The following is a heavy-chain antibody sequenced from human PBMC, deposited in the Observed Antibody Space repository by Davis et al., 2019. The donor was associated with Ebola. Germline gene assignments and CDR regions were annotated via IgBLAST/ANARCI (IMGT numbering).Heavy chain of an antibody. CDR3: ARHGRPFTFDSGNFYFDY. J-gene: IGHJ4*02. CDR1: GYSFTSYW. Sequence: GESLKISCKGSGYSFTSYWIAWVRQMPGKGLEWMGIIYPGDSDTRYSLSFEGQVTISADKSISTAYLQWSSLKASDTAMYYCARHGRPFTFDSGNFYFDYWGQGTLVTVSS. D-gene: IGHD3-16*01. V-gene: IGHV5-51*01. CDR2: IYPGDSDT.